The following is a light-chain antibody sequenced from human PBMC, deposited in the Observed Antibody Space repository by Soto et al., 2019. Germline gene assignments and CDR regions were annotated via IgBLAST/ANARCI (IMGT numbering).Light chain of an antibody. Sequence: EIVVTQSPATLSVSPGERVTLSCRASQSVSSSLAWYQQRPGQAPRLLIYDTSTRAAGISARFSGSGSGTEFTLTISSLQSEDFAGYYCQQYIDWPPGTFGQGTAVEI. CDR2: DTS. CDR3: QQYIDWPPGT. V-gene: IGKV3-15*01. CDR1: QSVSSS. J-gene: IGKJ1*01.